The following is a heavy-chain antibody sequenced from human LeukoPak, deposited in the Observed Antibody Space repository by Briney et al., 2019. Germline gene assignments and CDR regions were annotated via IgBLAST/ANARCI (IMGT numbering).Heavy chain of an antibody. CDR1: GITFSGYG. CDR2: IWYDGSNI. Sequence: PGGSLRLSCAASGITFSGYGMHWVRQAPGKGLEWVAAIWYDGSNIYYGDSVKGRFTISRDNSKNTLFLHMTSLTAEDTAVYWCAKDPINWGSIYFDCWGQGTLVTVSS. D-gene: IGHD7-27*01. CDR3: AKDPINWGSIYFDC. J-gene: IGHJ4*02. V-gene: IGHV3-33*06.